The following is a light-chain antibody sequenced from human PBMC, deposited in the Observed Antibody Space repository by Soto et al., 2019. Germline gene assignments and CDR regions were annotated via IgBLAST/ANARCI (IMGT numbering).Light chain of an antibody. CDR2: GAS. CDR1: QSVRSGY. V-gene: IGKV3-20*01. CDR3: EQYGSSPFT. Sequence: PGGRATLSCRASQSVRSGYLAWYQQKPGQAPRLLIYGASSRATGIPGRFSGSGSGTDFTLTISRLEPEDFAVYYCEQYGSSPFTFGPGNKVDIK. J-gene: IGKJ3*01.